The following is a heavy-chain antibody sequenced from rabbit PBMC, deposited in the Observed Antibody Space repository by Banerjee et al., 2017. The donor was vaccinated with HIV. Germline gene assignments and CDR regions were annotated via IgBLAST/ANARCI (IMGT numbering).Heavy chain of an antibody. D-gene: IGHD4-2*01. CDR3: ARDAGNQGYDL. CDR1: GFSFSSNA. CDR2: IYTDSGAT. J-gene: IGHJ4*01. V-gene: IGHV1S40*01. Sequence: QSLEESGGDLVKPGASLTLTCTASGFSFSSNAMCWVRQAPGKRPEWIGCIYTDSGATYYATWARGRFTISRTSSTTVTLQMTSLTAADTATYFCARDAGNQGYDLWGQGTLVTVS.